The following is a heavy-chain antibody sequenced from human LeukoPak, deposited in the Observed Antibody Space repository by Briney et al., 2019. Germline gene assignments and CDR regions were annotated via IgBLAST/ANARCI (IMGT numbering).Heavy chain of an antibody. CDR3: AKIQDRLRGEFDY. CDR1: GFTFSIYA. V-gene: IGHV3-23*01. CDR2: ISGSGGST. J-gene: IGHJ4*02. Sequence: GGSLRLSCAASGFTFSIYAMSWVRQAPGKGLEWVSAISGSGGSTYYADSVKGRFTISRDNSKNTLYLQMNSLRAEDTAVYYCAKIQDRLRGEFDYWGQGTLVTVSS.